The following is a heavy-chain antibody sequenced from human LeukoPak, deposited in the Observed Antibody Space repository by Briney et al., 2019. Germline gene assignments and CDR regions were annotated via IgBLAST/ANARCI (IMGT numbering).Heavy chain of an antibody. CDR3: ARAGTVEMTPLDY. CDR1: GGTFSSYA. V-gene: IGHV1-69*04. J-gene: IGHJ4*02. Sequence: SVKVSCKASGGTFSSYAISWVRQAPGQGLEWMGRIIPILGIANYAQKFQGWVTMTRDTSISTAYMELSRLRSDDTAVYYCARAGTVEMTPLDYWGQGTLVTVSS. D-gene: IGHD5-24*01. CDR2: IIPILGIA.